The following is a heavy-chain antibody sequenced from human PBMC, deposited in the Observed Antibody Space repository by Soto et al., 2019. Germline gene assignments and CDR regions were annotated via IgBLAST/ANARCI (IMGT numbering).Heavy chain of an antibody. D-gene: IGHD4-17*01. CDR3: ARDQGADYGDYEKLFDY. CDR1: GFTFSSYA. J-gene: IGHJ4*02. CDR2: ISYDGSNK. V-gene: IGHV3-30-3*01. Sequence: QVQLVESGGGVVQPGRSLRLSCAASGFTFSSYAMHWVRQAPGKGLEWVAVISYDGSNKYYADSVKGRFTISRDNSKNTLYLQMNSLRAEDTAVYYCARDQGADYGDYEKLFDYWGQGTLVTVSS.